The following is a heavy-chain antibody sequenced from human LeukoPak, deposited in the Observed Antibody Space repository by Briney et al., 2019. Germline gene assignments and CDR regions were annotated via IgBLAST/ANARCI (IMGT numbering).Heavy chain of an antibody. V-gene: IGHV4-34*01. CDR1: GGSFSGYY. Sequence: KTSETLSLTCAVYGGSFSGYYWSWIRQPPGKGLEWIGEINHSGSTNYNPSLKSRVTISVDTSKNQFSLKLSSVTAADTAVYYCARWARLGMRKSYYFDYWGQGTLVTVSS. J-gene: IGHJ4*02. CDR2: INHSGST. D-gene: IGHD7-27*01. CDR3: ARWARLGMRKSYYFDY.